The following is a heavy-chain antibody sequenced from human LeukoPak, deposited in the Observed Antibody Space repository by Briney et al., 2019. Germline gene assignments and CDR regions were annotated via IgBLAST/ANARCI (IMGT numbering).Heavy chain of an antibody. J-gene: IGHJ6*02. V-gene: IGHV1-2*02. D-gene: IGHD2-8*01. Sequence: ASVKVSCKASGYTFPGYYMHSVRPAPGQGLEGMGWINPNSGGTNYAQKFQGRVTMTRDTSISTAYIELSRLRSDDTAVYYCARDGDIVLMVFGMDVWGQGTTVTVSS. CDR1: GYTFPGYY. CDR2: INPNSGGT. CDR3: ARDGDIVLMVFGMDV.